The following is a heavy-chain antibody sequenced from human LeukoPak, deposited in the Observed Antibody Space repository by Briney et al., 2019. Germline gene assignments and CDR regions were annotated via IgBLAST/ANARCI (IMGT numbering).Heavy chain of an antibody. V-gene: IGHV3-23*01. CDR1: GFTFSSSA. D-gene: IGHD1-14*01. CDR2: ISGSGGTT. J-gene: IGHJ1*01. CDR3: AKDLRSN. Sequence: PGGSLRLSCAASGFTFSSSALNWVRKAPGRGLEWVSAISGSGGTTFYADSVKGRFTISRDNSKNTLYLQMNSLRAEDTAIYFCAKDLRSNWGQGTLVTVSS.